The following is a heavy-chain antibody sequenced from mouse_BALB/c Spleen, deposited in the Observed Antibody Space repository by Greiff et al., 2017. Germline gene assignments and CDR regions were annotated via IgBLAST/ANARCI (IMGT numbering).Heavy chain of an antibody. D-gene: IGHD1-1*01. CDR2: IRNKANGYTT. J-gene: IGHJ4*01. CDR3: ARDYYYGSSRYAMDY. V-gene: IGHV7-3*02. CDR1: GFTFTDYY. Sequence: EVQGVESGGGLVQPGGSLRLSCATSGFTFTDYYMSWVRQPPGKALEWLGFIRNKANGYTTEYSASVKGRFTISRDNSQSILYLQMNTLRAEDSATYYCARDYYYGSSRYAMDYWGQGTSVTVSS.